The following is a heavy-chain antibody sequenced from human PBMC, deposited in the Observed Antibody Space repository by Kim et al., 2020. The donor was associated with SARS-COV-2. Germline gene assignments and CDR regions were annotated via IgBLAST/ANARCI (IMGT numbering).Heavy chain of an antibody. CDR1: GFTFRDYS. J-gene: IGHJ4*02. Sequence: GGSLRLSCAASGFTFRDYSMNWVRQAPGRGLEWLSYLAGIGGNAYYADSVRGRFTISRDNAKNSLFLQMNDLRAEDTALYYCARDHPSGGDPLLDYWGQGTLVTVSS. CDR3: ARDHPSGGDPLLDY. D-gene: IGHD3-16*01. CDR2: LAGIGGNA. V-gene: IGHV3-48*04.